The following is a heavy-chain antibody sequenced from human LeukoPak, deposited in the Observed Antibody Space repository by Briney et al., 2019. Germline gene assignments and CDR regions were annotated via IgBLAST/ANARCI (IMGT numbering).Heavy chain of an antibody. Sequence: SETLSLTCAVSGYSISSGYYWGRIRRPPGKGLEWIGSINHSGSTNYNPSLKSRVTISVDTSKNQFSLKLSSVTAADTAVYYCARGLILAAILFDPWGQGTLVTVSS. CDR2: INHSGST. J-gene: IGHJ5*02. CDR3: ARGLILAAILFDP. V-gene: IGHV4-38-2*01. D-gene: IGHD2-15*01. CDR1: GYSISSGYY.